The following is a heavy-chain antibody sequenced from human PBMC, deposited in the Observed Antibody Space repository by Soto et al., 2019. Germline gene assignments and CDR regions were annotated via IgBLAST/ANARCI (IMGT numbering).Heavy chain of an antibody. Sequence: PGGSLRLSCAASGFTVSSNYVSWVRQAPGRGLEWVSVIYSGGSTYYADSVKGRFTISRDNSKNTLYLQMNSLRAEDTAVYYCARDHPYCSGGSCYPDYWGQGTLVTVSS. CDR2: IYSGGST. D-gene: IGHD2-15*01. CDR1: GFTVSSNY. CDR3: ARDHPYCSGGSCYPDY. J-gene: IGHJ4*02. V-gene: IGHV3-53*01.